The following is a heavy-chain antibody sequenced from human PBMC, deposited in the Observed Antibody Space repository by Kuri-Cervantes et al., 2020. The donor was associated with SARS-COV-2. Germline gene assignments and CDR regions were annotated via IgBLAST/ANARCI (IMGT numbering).Heavy chain of an antibody. CDR3: AGFYFYDSSGFFSNHYYVDV. Sequence: SETLSLTCTLTDASLSNTSYDWGWIRQPPGKGLEWIGSMYYSGSTYYNPSLKSRLTISVDTSKHQFTQKLSSVSAADTAVYYCAGFYFYDSSGFFSNHYYVDVRGRRPTVTVSS. V-gene: IGHV4-39*01. CDR1: DASLSNTSYD. CDR2: MYYSGST. D-gene: IGHD3-22*01. J-gene: IGHJ6*03.